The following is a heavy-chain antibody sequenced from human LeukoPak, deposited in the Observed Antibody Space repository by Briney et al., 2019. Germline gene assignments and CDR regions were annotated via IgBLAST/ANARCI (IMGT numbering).Heavy chain of an antibody. D-gene: IGHD6-13*01. CDR1: GYTFTGYY. CDR2: INPNCGGT. J-gene: IGHJ5*02. Sequence: VASVKVSCKASGYTFTGYYMHWVRQAPGQGLEWMGWINPNCGGTNYAQKFQGRVTMTRDTSISTAYMELSRLRSDDTAVYYCAREPANLAAAGTSWFDPWGQGTLVTVSS. CDR3: AREPANLAAAGTSWFDP. V-gene: IGHV1-2*02.